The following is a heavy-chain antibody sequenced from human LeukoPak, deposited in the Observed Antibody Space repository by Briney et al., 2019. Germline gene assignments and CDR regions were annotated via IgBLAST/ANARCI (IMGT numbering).Heavy chain of an antibody. Sequence: PGGSLRLSCAVSGFTLHDFAMIGLRQAPGKGLEWVSSIGDAGTYYADSVKGRFTISRDNSKNMLYLQLNSLRAGDTAMYYCAKNLGSFADWGQGTMVTVSS. CDR3: AKNLGSFAD. D-gene: IGHD3-16*01. CDR1: GFTLHDFA. CDR2: IGDAGT. J-gene: IGHJ3*01. V-gene: IGHV3-23*01.